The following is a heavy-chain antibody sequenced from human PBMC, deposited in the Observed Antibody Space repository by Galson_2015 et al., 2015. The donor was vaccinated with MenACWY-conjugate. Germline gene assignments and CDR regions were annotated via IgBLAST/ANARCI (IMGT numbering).Heavy chain of an antibody. J-gene: IGHJ5*01. CDR1: GDSISSPH. V-gene: IGHV4-59*08. Sequence: SETLSLTCTVSGDSISSPHWSWFRQPPGKGLEWIAYIRDTGGLKDNPSLKSRVTMSADKSNNQFSLRLISVTAADTAVYYCARIPTWG. CDR2: IRDTGGL. D-gene: IGHD2-21*01. CDR3: ARIPT.